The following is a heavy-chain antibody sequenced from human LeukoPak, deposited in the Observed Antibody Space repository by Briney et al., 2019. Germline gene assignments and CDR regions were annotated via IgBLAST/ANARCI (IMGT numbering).Heavy chain of an antibody. V-gene: IGHV1-69*05. CDR1: GGTSNSHA. J-gene: IGHJ4*02. D-gene: IGHD4-23*01. Sequence: GASVKVSCKASGGTSNSHAISWVRQAPGQGLEWMGGIIPIFGTANYAQKFQGRVTITTDESTSTAYMELSSLRSEDTAVYYCARKGGNSGAFHYWGQGTLVTVSS. CDR3: ARKGGNSGAFHY. CDR2: IIPIFGTA.